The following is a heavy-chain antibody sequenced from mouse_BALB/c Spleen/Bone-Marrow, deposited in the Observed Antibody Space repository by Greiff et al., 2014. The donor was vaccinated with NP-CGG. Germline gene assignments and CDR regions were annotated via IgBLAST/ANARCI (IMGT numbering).Heavy chain of an antibody. CDR3: ARGDGNYPFYAMDY. Sequence: QVQLQQSGAELVRPGSSVKISCKASGYAFSSYWMNWVKQRPGQGLEWIGQIYPGGGDTNYNGKFKGKATLTADKSSSTAYMRLSSLTSEDSAVYFCARGDGNYPFYAMDYWGQGTSVTVSS. D-gene: IGHD2-1*01. J-gene: IGHJ4*01. CDR2: IYPGGGDT. CDR1: GYAFSSYW. V-gene: IGHV1-80*01.